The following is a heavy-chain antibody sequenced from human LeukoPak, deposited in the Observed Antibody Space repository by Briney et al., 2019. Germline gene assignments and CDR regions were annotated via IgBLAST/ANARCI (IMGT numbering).Heavy chain of an antibody. CDR3: VRVHGGGY. Sequence: PGGSLRLSCAASGFTVSVNNMIWVRQAPGKGLEWVSTLHRDGSVRYADAVNGRFTISRDDSKNTLSLQMSSLRDEDTAVYYCVRVHGGGYWGQGTLVTVSS. CDR1: GFTVSVNN. J-gene: IGHJ4*02. D-gene: IGHD3-16*01. CDR2: LHRDGSV. V-gene: IGHV3-53*01.